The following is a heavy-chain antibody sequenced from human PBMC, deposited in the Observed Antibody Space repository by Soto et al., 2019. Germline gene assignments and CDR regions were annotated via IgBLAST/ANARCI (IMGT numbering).Heavy chain of an antibody. CDR3: ARGYKGEVVPAAIHYYYYMDV. D-gene: IGHD2-2*01. J-gene: IGHJ6*03. V-gene: IGHV4-34*01. Sequence: SETLSLTCAVYGGSFSGYYWSWIRQPPGKGLEWIGEINHSGSTNYNPSLKSRVTISVDTSKNQFSLKLSSVTAADTAVYYCARGYKGEVVPAAIHYYYYMDVWGKGTTVTVSS. CDR2: INHSGST. CDR1: GGSFSGYY.